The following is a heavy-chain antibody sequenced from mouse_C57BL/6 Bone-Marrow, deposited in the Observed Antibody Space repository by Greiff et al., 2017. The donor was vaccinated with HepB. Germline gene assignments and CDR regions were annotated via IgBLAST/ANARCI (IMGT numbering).Heavy chain of an antibody. V-gene: IGHV3-6*01. CDR2: ISYDGSN. Sequence: EVKLVESGPGLVKPSQSLSLTCSVTGYSITSGYYWNWIRQFPGNKLEWMGYISYDGSNNYNPSLKNRISITRDTSKNQFFLKLNSVTTEDTATYYGARGYDYEKGAYWGQGTLVTVSA. CDR1: GYSITSGYY. CDR3: ARGYDYEKGAY. D-gene: IGHD2-4*01. J-gene: IGHJ3*01.